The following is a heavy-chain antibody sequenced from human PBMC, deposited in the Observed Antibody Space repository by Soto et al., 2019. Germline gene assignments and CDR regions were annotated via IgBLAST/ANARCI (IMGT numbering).Heavy chain of an antibody. Sequence: GGSLRLSCAASGFTFSSYAMSWVRQAPGKGLEWVSAISGNGGSTYYADSVKGRFTISRDNSKNTLYLQMNSLRAEDTAVYYCAKPLESSGGSYYYYYMDVWGKGTTVTVSS. J-gene: IGHJ6*03. CDR1: GFTFSSYA. V-gene: IGHV3-23*01. CDR2: ISGNGGST. D-gene: IGHD2-15*01. CDR3: AKPLESSGGSYYYYYMDV.